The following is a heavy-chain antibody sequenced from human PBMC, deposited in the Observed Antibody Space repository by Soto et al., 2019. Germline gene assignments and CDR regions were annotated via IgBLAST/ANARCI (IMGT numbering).Heavy chain of an antibody. CDR1: GFSLTTSGVG. CDR3: AQRTTTVTWWFDP. D-gene: IGHD4-17*01. J-gene: IGHJ5*02. Sequence: QITLKESGPTLVKPTQTLTLTSTFSGFSLTTSGVGVGWIRQPPGKALEWLALIYWDDDKRYSPSLKSRLTLTTDTSKNPLVLTMTTMDPADTATYFCAQRTTTVTWWFDPWGQGPLVTVSS. CDR2: IYWDDDK. V-gene: IGHV2-5*02.